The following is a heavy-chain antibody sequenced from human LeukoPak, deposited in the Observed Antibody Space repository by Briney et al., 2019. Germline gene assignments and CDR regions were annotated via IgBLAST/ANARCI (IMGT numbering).Heavy chain of an antibody. CDR1: GFTFSSYS. J-gene: IGHJ4*02. CDR3: ARDRVVDTAMVWPDY. V-gene: IGHV3-21*01. CDR2: ISSSSSYI. Sequence: PGGSLRLSCAASGFTFSSYSMNWVRQAPGKGLEWVSSISSSSSYIYYADSVKGRFTISRDNAKNSLYLQMNSLRAEDTAVYYCARDRVVDTAMVWPDYWGQGTLVTVSS. D-gene: IGHD5-18*01.